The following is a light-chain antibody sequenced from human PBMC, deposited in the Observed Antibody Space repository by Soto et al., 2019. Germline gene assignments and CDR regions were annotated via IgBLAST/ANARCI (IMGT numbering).Light chain of an antibody. CDR1: QSLVYSDGNTY. V-gene: IGKV2-30*01. J-gene: IGKJ4*01. CDR3: LQGSPWPLT. CDR2: EVS. Sequence: DVVLTQSPLSLPVTLGRPASISCRSSQSLVYSDGNTYLTWFQQRPGQSPRRLRFEVSKRHSGVPSRFRGRGSGPEFTLKINKGEAEGVWGYLLLQGSPWPLTFGGGTKVEIK.